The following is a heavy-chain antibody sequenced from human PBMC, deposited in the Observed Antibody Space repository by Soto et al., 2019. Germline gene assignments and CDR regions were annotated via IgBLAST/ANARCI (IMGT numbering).Heavy chain of an antibody. CDR1: GFAFSSYG. V-gene: IGHV3-30*18. CDR3: AKRPSLGY. D-gene: IGHD3-16*01. J-gene: IGHJ4*02. Sequence: GGSLRLSCAASGFAFSSYGMHWVRQAPGKGLEWVAVISYDGSNKYYADSVKGRFTISRDNSKNTLYLQMNSLRAEDTAVYYCAKRPSLGYWGQGTLVTVSS. CDR2: ISYDGSNK.